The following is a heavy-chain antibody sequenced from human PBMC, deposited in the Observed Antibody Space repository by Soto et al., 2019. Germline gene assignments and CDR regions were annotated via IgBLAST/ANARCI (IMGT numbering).Heavy chain of an antibody. V-gene: IGHV3-30*04. Sequence: GGSLRLSCAASGFSFSISPMHWVRQAPGKGLEWVAATTYDGGIKHYVDSVKGRFTISRDNSKNTLYLQMNSLRVEDTATYYCAGALENPYFYYGLNVWGQGTTVTVSS. J-gene: IGHJ6*02. D-gene: IGHD1-1*01. CDR1: GFSFSISP. CDR2: TTYDGGIK. CDR3: AGALENPYFYYGLNV.